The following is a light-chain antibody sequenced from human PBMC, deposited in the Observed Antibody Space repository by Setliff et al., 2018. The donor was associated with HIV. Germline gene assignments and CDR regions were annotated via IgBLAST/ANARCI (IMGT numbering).Light chain of an antibody. V-gene: IGLV2-11*01. J-gene: IGLJ1*01. CDR1: SSDVGAFDY. CDR3: CSYAGSYSYM. Sequence: QSVLTQPRSVSGSPGQSVTFSCTGSSSDVGAFDYVSWYQQHPGKAPKLLIYDVTRRPSGVPDRFSGSKSGNTASLTISGLQAEDEADYYCCSYAGSYSYMFGTGTKVTVL. CDR2: DVT.